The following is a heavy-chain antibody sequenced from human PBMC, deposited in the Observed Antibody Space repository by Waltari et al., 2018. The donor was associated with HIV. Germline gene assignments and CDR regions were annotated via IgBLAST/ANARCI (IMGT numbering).Heavy chain of an antibody. V-gene: IGHV3-30*07. CDR3: ARDPLALIIVTTFSYGVDV. D-gene: IGHD3-22*01. CDR2: ISYDGNNI. Sequence: QVQLVESGGGVVQPGRSLRLSCAASGFTFSSYAMHWVRRAPGRGVWWVAVISYDGNNIDYSDSVKARFTISGDNAKNTLYLQMNSLRAEDTSLYYCARDPLALIIVTTFSYGVDVWGQGTTVTVSS. J-gene: IGHJ6*02. CDR1: GFTFSSYA.